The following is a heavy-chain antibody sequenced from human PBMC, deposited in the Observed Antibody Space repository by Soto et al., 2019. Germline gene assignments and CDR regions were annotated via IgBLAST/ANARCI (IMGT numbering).Heavy chain of an antibody. J-gene: IGHJ4*02. CDR1: GFTVSSNY. CDR2: IYCGGET. CDR3: ARITRGRGVADYYLFDY. D-gene: IGHD3-9*01. Sequence: EVQLVEFGGGLIQPGGSLRLSCAASGFTVSSNYMSWVRQAPGKGLEWVSIIYCGGETYYADSVKGRFSISRDNSKNTLYLQMNSLRAEDTAVYYCARITRGRGVADYYLFDYWGQGTLVTVSS. V-gene: IGHV3-53*01.